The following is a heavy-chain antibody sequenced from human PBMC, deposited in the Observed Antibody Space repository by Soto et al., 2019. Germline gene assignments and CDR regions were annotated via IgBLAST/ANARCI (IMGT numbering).Heavy chain of an antibody. V-gene: IGHV4-4*09. CDR1: GGSISGDY. CDR2: THTTGTI. D-gene: IGHD2-2*01. J-gene: IGHJ4*02. Sequence: PSETLSLTCTVSGGSISGDYWSWIRQPPGKGLEWIGYTHTTGTIDYIASLKSRVTISIDTSKNQISLKLRSVTAADTAVYYCVRLGVSSQLLPFDYLGQGTLVTVSS. CDR3: VRLGVSSQLLPFDY.